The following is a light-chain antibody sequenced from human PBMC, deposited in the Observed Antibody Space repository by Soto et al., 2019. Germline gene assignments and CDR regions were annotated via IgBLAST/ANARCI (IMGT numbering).Light chain of an antibody. J-gene: IGKJ4*01. CDR1: QDISNY. CDR3: QQYDNLP. V-gene: IGKV1-33*01. CDR2: DAS. Sequence: DIQMTQSPSSLSASVGDRVTITCQASQDISNYLNWYQQKPGKAPKLLIYDASNLETGVPSRFSGSGSGTDFTFTISSLQPEDIATHYCQQYDNLPFGGGTKVELK.